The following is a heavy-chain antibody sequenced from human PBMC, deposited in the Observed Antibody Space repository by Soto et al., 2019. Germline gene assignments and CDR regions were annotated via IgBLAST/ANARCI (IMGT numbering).Heavy chain of an antibody. CDR2: ISYDGSNK. Sequence: GGSLRLSCAASGFTFSSYAMHWVRQAPGKGLEWVAVISYDGSNKYYADSVKGRFTISRDKSTSTAYMELSSLISEDTALYYCARGRNNYPRIAVAGAAFFDYYYGMDVWGQGTTVTVSS. CDR3: ARGRNNYPRIAVAGAAFFDYYYGMDV. V-gene: IGHV3-30-3*01. J-gene: IGHJ6*02. D-gene: IGHD6-19*01. CDR1: GFTFSSYA.